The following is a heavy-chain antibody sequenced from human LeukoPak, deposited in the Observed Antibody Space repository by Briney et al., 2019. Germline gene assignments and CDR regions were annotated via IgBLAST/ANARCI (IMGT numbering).Heavy chain of an antibody. D-gene: IGHD1-26*01. J-gene: IGHJ4*02. CDR1: GSSISSYY. Sequence: SETLSLTCTVSGSSISSYYWSWIRQPPGKGLEWIGYIYYSGSTNYNPSLKSRVTISVDTSKNQFSLKLSSVTAADTAVYYCARGKWAYYFDYWGQGTLVTVSS. CDR2: IYYSGST. V-gene: IGHV4-59*01. CDR3: ARGKWAYYFDY.